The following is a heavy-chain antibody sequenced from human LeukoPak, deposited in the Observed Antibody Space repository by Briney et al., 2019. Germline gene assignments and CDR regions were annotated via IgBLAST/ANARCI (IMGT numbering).Heavy chain of an antibody. Sequence: SETLSLTCAVYGGSFSGYYWSWIRQPPGKGLEWIGEINHSGSTNYNPSLKSRVTISVDTSKNQFSLKLSSVTAADTAVYYCARASEPYSSSSVFFDYWGQGTLVTVSS. J-gene: IGHJ4*02. V-gene: IGHV4-34*01. CDR2: INHSGST. D-gene: IGHD6-6*01. CDR3: ARASEPYSSSSVFFDY. CDR1: GGSFSGYY.